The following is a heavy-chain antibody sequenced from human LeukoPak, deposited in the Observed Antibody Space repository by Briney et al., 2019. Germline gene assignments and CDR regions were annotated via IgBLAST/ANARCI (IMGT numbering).Heavy chain of an antibody. D-gene: IGHD6-13*01. CDR3: ARDIGIADAFDI. Sequence: SETLSLTCTVSGASISSSSYSWSWIRQPPGKGLEWLGYIYHSGSTYYNPSLKSRVTISVDRSKNQFSLKLSSVTAADTAVYYCARDIGIADAFDIWGQGTMVTVSS. CDR1: GASISSSSYS. V-gene: IGHV4-30-2*01. J-gene: IGHJ3*02. CDR2: IYHSGST.